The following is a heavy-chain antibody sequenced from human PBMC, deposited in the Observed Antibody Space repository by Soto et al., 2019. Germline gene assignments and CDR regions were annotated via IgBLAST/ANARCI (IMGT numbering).Heavy chain of an antibody. D-gene: IGHD1-26*01. CDR2: IIPIFGTA. V-gene: IGHV1-69*01. J-gene: IGHJ4*02. CDR1: GGTFSSYA. CDR3: ARDHRSGSYYPYFDY. Sequence: QVQLVQSGAEVKKPGSSVKVSCKASGGTFSSYAISWVRQAPGQGLEWMGGIIPIFGTANYAQKFQGRVTITANESTSTAYMELSSLRSEDTAVYYCARDHRSGSYYPYFDYWGQGTLVTVSS.